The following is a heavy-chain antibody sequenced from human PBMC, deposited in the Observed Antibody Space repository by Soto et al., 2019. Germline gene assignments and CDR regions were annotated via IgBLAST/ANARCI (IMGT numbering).Heavy chain of an antibody. Sequence: QVQLVQSGAEVKKPGSSVKVSCKASGGTFSSYAISWVRQAPGQGLEWMGGFIPIFGTANYAQKFQGRVTITAYESTSRAYMQLSSLRSEDTAVYYCATTTGGYSYGLYDPWGHGTVVTVSS. CDR3: ATTTGGYSYGLYDP. CDR1: GGTFSSYA. CDR2: FIPIFGTA. J-gene: IGHJ5*02. D-gene: IGHD5-18*01. V-gene: IGHV1-69*01.